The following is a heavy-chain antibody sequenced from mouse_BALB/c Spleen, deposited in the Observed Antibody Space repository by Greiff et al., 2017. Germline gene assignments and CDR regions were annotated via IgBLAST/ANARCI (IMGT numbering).Heavy chain of an antibody. D-gene: IGHD2-1*01. V-gene: IGHV5-6-5*01. CDR2: ISSGGST. CDR3: ARGYGNYNY. Sequence: EVKLMESGGGLVKPGGSLKLSCAASGFTFSSYAMSWVRQTPEKRLEWVASISSGGSTYYPDSVKGRFTISRDNARNILYLQMSSLRSEDTAMYYCARGYGNYNYWGQGTTLTVSS. J-gene: IGHJ2*01. CDR1: GFTFSSYA.